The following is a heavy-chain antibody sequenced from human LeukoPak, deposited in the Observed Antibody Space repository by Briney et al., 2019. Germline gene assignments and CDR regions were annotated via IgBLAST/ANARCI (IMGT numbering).Heavy chain of an antibody. CDR1: GFTFSSYG. J-gene: IGHJ4*02. V-gene: IGHV3-30*18. CDR2: ISYDGSNK. Sequence: GGSLRLSCAASGFTFSSYGMQWFRQAPDKGLEWVAAISYDGSNKYYADCERGGFTMSRDNSQNTLYLQMSSLRAEDTAVYYCAEVDIVATIDAGRLVDYWGEGSLVTVSS. D-gene: IGHD5-12*01. CDR3: AEVDIVATIDAGRLVDY.